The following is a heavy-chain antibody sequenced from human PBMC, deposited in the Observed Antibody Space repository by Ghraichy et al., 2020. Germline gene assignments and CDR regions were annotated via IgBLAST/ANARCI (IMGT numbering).Heavy chain of an antibody. CDR2: ISGSGGST. D-gene: IGHD3-9*01. J-gene: IGHJ4*02. CDR3: AKGGYDILTGYPYYYFDY. V-gene: IGHV3-23*01. CDR1: GFTFSSYA. Sequence: GGSLRLSCAASGFTFSSYAMSWVCQAPGKGLEWVSAISGSGGSTYYADSVKGRFTISRDNSKNTLYLQMNSLRAEDTAVYYCAKGGYDILTGYPYYYFDYWGQGTLVSVSS.